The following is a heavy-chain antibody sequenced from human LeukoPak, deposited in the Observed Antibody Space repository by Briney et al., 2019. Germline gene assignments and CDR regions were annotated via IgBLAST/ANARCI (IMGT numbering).Heavy chain of an antibody. CDR2: IIPIFGTA. CDR1: GGTFSSYA. D-gene: IGHD6-13*01. Sequence: ASVKVSCKASGGTFSSYAISWVRQAPGRGLEWMGGIIPIFGTANYAQKFQGRVTITTDESTSTAYMELSSLRSEDTAVYYCARGSSYSSSWFDYWGQGTLVTVSS. CDR3: ARGSSYSSSWFDY. V-gene: IGHV1-69*05. J-gene: IGHJ4*02.